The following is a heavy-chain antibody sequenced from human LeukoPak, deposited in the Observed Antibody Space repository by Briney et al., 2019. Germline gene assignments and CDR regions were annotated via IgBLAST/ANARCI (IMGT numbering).Heavy chain of an antibody. CDR2: ISGSGGST. J-gene: IGHJ4*02. V-gene: IGHV3-23*01. CDR1: GFTFSSYA. Sequence: GGSLRLSCAASGFTFSSYAMSWARQAPGKGLEWVSAISGSGGSTYYADSVKGRFTISRDNSKNTLYLQMNSLRAEDTAVYYCAKGRSSWYSTYFDYWGQGTLVTVSS. D-gene: IGHD6-13*01. CDR3: AKGRSSWYSTYFDY.